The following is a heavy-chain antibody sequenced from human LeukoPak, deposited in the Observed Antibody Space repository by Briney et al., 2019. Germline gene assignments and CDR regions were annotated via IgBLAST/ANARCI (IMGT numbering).Heavy chain of an antibody. V-gene: IGHV3-48*01. CDR3: AKGPFRRSNIRRTSGRPYYFDY. J-gene: IGHJ4*02. CDR2: ISSSSSTI. D-gene: IGHD1-14*01. Sequence: PGGSLRLSCAASGFTFSSYSMNWVRQAPGKGLEWVSYISSSSSTIYYADSVKGRFTISRDNSKNTLYLQMNSLRAEDTAVYYCAKGPFRRSNIRRTSGRPYYFDYWGQGTLVTVSS. CDR1: GFTFSSYS.